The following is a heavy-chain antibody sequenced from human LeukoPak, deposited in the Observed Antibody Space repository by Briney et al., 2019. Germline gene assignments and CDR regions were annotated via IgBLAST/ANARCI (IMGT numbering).Heavy chain of an antibody. CDR1: GGSISSSPHY. CDR3: ARHYLSDGILSTFDP. D-gene: IGHD2-2*01. Sequence: SETLSLTCTVSGGSISSSPHYWGWIRHPPAKGLECIGTIYYRGSTYSNPSLNSRVTISLDTSKNQFSLRLRSVTAADTALYYCARHYLSDGILSTFDPWGQGTLVTVSS. CDR2: IYYRGST. V-gene: IGHV4-39*01. J-gene: IGHJ5*02.